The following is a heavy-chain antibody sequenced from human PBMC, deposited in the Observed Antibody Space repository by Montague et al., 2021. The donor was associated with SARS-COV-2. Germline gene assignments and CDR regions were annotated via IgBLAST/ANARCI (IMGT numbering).Heavy chain of an antibody. Sequence: TLCLTCTVSGGSISSYYWSWIRQPPGKGLEWIGYIYYSGSTNYNPSLKSRVTISVDTSKNQFSLKLSSVTAADTAVYYCARVFPRWLQFDPYFDYWGQGTLVTVSS. CDR2: IYYSGST. CDR1: GGSISSYY. V-gene: IGHV4-59*01. J-gene: IGHJ4*02. D-gene: IGHD5-24*01. CDR3: ARVFPRWLQFDPYFDY.